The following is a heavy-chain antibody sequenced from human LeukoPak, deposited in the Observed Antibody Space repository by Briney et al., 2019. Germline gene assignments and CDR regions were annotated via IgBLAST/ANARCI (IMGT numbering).Heavy chain of an antibody. V-gene: IGHV1-18*01. D-gene: IGHD3-3*01. CDR1: GYTFTSYG. CDR2: ISAYNGNT. J-gene: IGHJ4*02. Sequence: WASVKVSCKASGYTFTSYGISWVRQAPGQGLEWMGWISAYNGNTNYAQKLQGRVTMTTDTSTSTAYMELRSLRSDDTAVYYCARDYDLWSGNNYFDYWGQGTLVTVSS. CDR3: ARDYDLWSGNNYFDY.